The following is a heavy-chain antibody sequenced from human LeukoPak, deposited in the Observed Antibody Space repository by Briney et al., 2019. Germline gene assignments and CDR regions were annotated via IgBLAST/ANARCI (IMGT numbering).Heavy chain of an antibody. Sequence: GGSLRLSCAASGFTFSTYTMTWVRQAPGKGLEWVSSISGSSSHIYYADSVKGRFTISRDNAKNTLSLQMNSLRPEDTAVYYCARDVDYANPRHDYWGQGTLVTVSS. CDR2: ISGSSSHI. V-gene: IGHV3-21*01. CDR1: GFTFSTYT. J-gene: IGHJ4*02. CDR3: ARDVDYANPRHDY. D-gene: IGHD4/OR15-4a*01.